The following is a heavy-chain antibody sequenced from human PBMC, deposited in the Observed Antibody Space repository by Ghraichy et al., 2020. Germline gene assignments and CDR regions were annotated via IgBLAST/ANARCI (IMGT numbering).Heavy chain of an antibody. D-gene: IGHD3-3*01. Sequence: SGPTLVKPTQTLTLTCTFSGFSLSTSGVGVGWIRQPPGKALEWLALIYWDDDKRYSPSLKSRLTITKDTSKNQVVLTMTNMDPVDTATYYCAHSPTRGEGATIFGVVIISQFDYWGQGTLVTVSS. CDR1: GFSLSTSGVG. CDR3: AHSPTRGEGATIFGVVIISQFDY. CDR2: IYWDDDK. V-gene: IGHV2-5*02. J-gene: IGHJ4*02.